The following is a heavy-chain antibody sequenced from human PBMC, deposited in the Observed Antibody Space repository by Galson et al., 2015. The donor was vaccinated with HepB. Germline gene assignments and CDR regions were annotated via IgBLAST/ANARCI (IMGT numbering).Heavy chain of an antibody. CDR2: FSGYDGST. V-gene: IGHV1-18*01. Sequence: SVKVPCKASGYSFSNYGLSWIRQAPGRGLEWLGWFSGYDGSTNYAPRFQGRVSMTADASTGTAYLELRNLRSDDTAIYFCAKVFPEKTDGWYRQALYYFDSWGQGTRVTVSS. CDR3: AKVFPEKTDGWYRQALYYFDS. D-gene: IGHD6-19*01. J-gene: IGHJ4*02. CDR1: GYSFSNYG.